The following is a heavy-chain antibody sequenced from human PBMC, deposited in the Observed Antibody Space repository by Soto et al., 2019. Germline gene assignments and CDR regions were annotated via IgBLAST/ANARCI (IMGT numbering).Heavy chain of an antibody. CDR2: INWNGGST. V-gene: IGHV3-20*01. Sequence: PGGSLRLSCAASGFTFDDYGMSWVRQAPGKGLEWVSGINWNGGSTGYADSVKGRFTISRDNAKNSLYLQMNSLRAEDTALYHCARDKVWLAPGRGYFDLSGRGTLVTVSS. J-gene: IGHJ2*01. CDR3: ARDKVWLAPGRGYFDL. D-gene: IGHD6-19*01. CDR1: GFTFDDYG.